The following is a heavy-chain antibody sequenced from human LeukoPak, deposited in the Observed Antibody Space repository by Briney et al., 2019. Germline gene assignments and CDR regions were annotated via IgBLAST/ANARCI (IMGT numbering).Heavy chain of an antibody. V-gene: IGHV4-38-2*01. D-gene: IGHD2-2*01. CDR2: IYHSGST. CDR3: ARLDCSSTSCYGGYNWFDP. CDR1: GYSISSDYY. Sequence: SETLSLTCAVSGYSISSDYYWGWIRQPPGKGLEWIGNIYHSGSTYYSPSVKSRVTISVDTSKNQSSLKLSSLTAADTAVYYCARLDCSSTSCYGGYNWFDPWGQGTLVTVSS. J-gene: IGHJ5*02.